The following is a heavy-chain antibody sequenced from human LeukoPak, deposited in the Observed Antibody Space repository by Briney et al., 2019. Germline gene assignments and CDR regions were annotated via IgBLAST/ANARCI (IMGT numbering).Heavy chain of an antibody. CDR3: ARDNYYDSSGYYQNPNYYYYGMDV. CDR2: ISAYNGNT. D-gene: IGHD3-22*01. V-gene: IGHV1-18*01. CDR1: GYTFTSYG. J-gene: IGHJ6*02. Sequence: ASVKVSCKASGYTFTSYGISWVRQAPGQGLEWMGWISAYNGNTNYAQKLQGRVTMTTDTSTSTAYMELRSLRSDDTAVYYCARDNYYDSSGYYQNPNYYYYGMDVWGQGTTVTGSS.